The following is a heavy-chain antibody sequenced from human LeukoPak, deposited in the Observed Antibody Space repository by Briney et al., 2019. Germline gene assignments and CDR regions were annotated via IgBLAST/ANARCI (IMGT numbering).Heavy chain of an antibody. CDR2: ISGSGGST. J-gene: IGHJ4*02. D-gene: IGHD5-24*01. CDR3: AKVREMATIKRYYFDY. CDR1: GFTFSNYA. Sequence: AGGSLRLSCAASGFTFSNYAMSWVRQAPGKGLEWVSIISGSGGSTYYADSVKGRFTISRDNSKNTLYLQMNSLRAEDTAVYYCAKVREMATIKRYYFDYWGQGTLVTVSS. V-gene: IGHV3-23*01.